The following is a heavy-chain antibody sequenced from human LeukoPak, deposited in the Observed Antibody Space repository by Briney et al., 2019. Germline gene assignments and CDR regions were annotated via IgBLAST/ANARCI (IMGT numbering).Heavy chain of an antibody. CDR1: GFTFTNYV. D-gene: IGHD2/OR15-2a*01. V-gene: IGHV3-23*01. J-gene: IGHJ6*03. Sequence: GGSLRLSCTASGFTFTNYVMSWVRQAPGKGLEWVSTISGSGGSTYYADSVKGRFTISRDNSKNTLNLQMSSLRAEDTAVYYCAKDFFNYYMDVWGKGTTVTVSS. CDR2: ISGSGGST. CDR3: AKDFFNYYMDV.